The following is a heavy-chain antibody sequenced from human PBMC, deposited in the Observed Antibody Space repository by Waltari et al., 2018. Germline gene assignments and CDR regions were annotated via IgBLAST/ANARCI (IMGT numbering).Heavy chain of an antibody. V-gene: IGHV4-59*01. Sequence: QVQLQQWGAGLVKPSETLSLTCTVSGGSISSYYWSWIRQPPGKGLEWIGYIYYSGSTNYNPSLKSRVTISVDTSKNQFSLKLSSVTAADTAVYYCARSEIIVGATYYFDYWGQGTLVTVSS. D-gene: IGHD1-26*01. CDR2: IYYSGST. J-gene: IGHJ4*02. CDR1: GGSISSYY. CDR3: ARSEIIVGATYYFDY.